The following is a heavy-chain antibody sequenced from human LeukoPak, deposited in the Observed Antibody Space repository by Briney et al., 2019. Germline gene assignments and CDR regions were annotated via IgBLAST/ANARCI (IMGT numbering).Heavy chain of an antibody. CDR3: ARVEPAGSGSADY. J-gene: IGHJ4*02. CDR1: GGTFSSYA. Sequence: SVKVSCKASGGTFSSYAISWVRQAPGQGLEWMGGIIPIFGTANYAQKFQGRVTITADESTSTAYMELSSLRSEDTAVYYCARVEPAGSGSADYWGRGTLVTVSS. V-gene: IGHV1-69*01. CDR2: IIPIFGTA. D-gene: IGHD5-12*01.